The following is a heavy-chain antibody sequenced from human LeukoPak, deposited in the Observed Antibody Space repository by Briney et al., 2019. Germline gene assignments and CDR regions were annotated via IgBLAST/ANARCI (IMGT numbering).Heavy chain of an antibody. J-gene: IGHJ4*02. D-gene: IGHD3-16*01. CDR1: GGSISSGTHY. Sequence: PSETLSLTCTVSGGSISSGTHYYNWIRQHPGKGLAWIGYIYYTGVTSYNPSLKSRVTMSVDTSMNQVSLKLSSLTAADTAVYYCAASSGVTLGRFWGQGTLVTVSS. CDR3: AASSGVTLGRF. V-gene: IGHV4-31*03. CDR2: IYYTGVT.